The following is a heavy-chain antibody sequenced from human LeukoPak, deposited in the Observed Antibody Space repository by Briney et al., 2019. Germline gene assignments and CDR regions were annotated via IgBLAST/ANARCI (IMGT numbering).Heavy chain of an antibody. J-gene: IGHJ2*01. V-gene: IGHV4-59*11. Sequence: PSETLSLTCSVSGDSISSHYWSWIRQSPGKGLEWIAYIYDSGSTNYNPSLKSRVTISVDTSKNQFSLKLDSVTAADTAVYYCARAGLGAYWYFDLWGRGTLVTVSS. D-gene: IGHD3-16*01. CDR1: GDSISSHY. CDR2: IYDSGST. CDR3: ARAGLGAYWYFDL.